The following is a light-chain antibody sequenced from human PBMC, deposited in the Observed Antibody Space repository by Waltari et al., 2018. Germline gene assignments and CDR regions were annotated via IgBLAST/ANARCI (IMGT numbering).Light chain of an antibody. J-gene: IGKJ1*01. CDR2: KAS. CDR1: QSINSW. Sequence: IQMTQSPSPLSASVVDRVTITCRASQSINSWLAWYQQKPGKAPKLLIYKASTLESGVPSRFSGSGAGTEFTLIISGRQPDECATYYCQQCNTYSFGQGTKVEIK. CDR3: QQCNTYS. V-gene: IGKV1-5*03.